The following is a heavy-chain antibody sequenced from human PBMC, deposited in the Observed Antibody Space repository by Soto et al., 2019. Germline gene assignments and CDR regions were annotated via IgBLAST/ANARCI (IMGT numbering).Heavy chain of an antibody. Sequence: GGSLRLSCAASGFAVSSNYMTWVRQAPGKGLECVSVIYSGDSTYYADSVKGRFTISRDSSKNTMYLQMNSLRVGDTAVYYCAREDSIIIPAVSDFWGQGTLVTVSS. CDR2: IYSGDST. V-gene: IGHV3-53*01. D-gene: IGHD2-2*01. CDR3: AREDSIIIPAVSDF. J-gene: IGHJ4*02. CDR1: GFAVSSNY.